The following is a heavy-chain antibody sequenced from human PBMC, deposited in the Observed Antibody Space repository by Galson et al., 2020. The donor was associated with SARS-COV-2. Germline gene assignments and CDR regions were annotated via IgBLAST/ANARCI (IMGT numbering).Heavy chain of an antibody. CDR2: IFHSGST. D-gene: IGHD6-19*01. Sequence: SETLSLTCTVSGYSIHSGYFWGWLRQPPGKGLEWIGSIFHSGSTFYNPSLESPVTIPRDTSKNQFSLKLTSVSGADTAVYYCARDEGYTSGWAVGGGDWGQGTLVTVSS. J-gene: IGHJ4*02. CDR1: GYSIHSGYF. V-gene: IGHV4-38-2*02. CDR3: ARDEGYTSGWAVGGGD.